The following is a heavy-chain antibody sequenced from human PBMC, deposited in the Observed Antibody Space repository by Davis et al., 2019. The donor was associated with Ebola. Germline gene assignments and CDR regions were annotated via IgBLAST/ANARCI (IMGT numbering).Heavy chain of an antibody. CDR3: AKGGGTSSSDFRRT. J-gene: IGHJ5*02. CDR2: ISSSGGST. CDR1: EFTFSSYT. V-gene: IGHV3-23*01. D-gene: IGHD6-6*01. Sequence: GGSLRLSCAASEFTFSSYTMGWVRQAPGKGLEWVSGISSSGGSTYYADSVKGRFTISRDNSKNTLYLQMNSLRAEDTAVYYCAKGGGTSSSDFRRTWGQGTLVTVSS.